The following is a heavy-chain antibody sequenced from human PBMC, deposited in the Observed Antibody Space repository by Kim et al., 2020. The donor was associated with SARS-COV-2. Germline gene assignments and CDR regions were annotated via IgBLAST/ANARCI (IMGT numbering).Heavy chain of an antibody. CDR2: ISSSGGYT. J-gene: IGHJ6*01. V-gene: IGHV3-23*01. D-gene: IGHD6-19*01. CDR1: GFTFTNYA. Sequence: GGSLRLSCAASGFTFTNYAMSWVRQVPGKGLEWVSSISSSGGYTYYADSVKGRLTISRDNSKNTLYLQMDSLRAEDTAVYYCAKVSVAGGYYYYGRDVWG. CDR3: AKVSVAGGYYYYGRDV.